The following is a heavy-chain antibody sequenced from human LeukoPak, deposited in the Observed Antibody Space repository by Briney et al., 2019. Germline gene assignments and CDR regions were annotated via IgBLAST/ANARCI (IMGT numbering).Heavy chain of an antibody. CDR1: GYTFTGYY. V-gene: IGHV1-2*02. CDR3: ARPQDGGVTTDTSFDY. Sequence: ASVKVSCKASGYTFTGYYMHWVRQAPGQGLEWMGWINPNSGGTNYAQKFQGRVTMTRDTSISTAYMELSRLRSDDTAVYYCARPQDGGVTTDTSFDYWGQGTLVTVSS. D-gene: IGHD4-17*01. CDR2: INPNSGGT. J-gene: IGHJ4*02.